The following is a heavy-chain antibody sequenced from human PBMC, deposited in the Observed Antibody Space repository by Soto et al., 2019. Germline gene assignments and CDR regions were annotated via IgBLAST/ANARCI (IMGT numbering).Heavy chain of an antibody. Sequence: TLSLTCSVSGGSINSVNYYWSWIRQHPGKGLEWIGYIYYSGSTHYNPSLKSRVTISVDTSENQFSLKLSSVTAADTAVYYCAREGGDGVDYWGQGTLVTVSS. V-gene: IGHV4-31*03. CDR2: IYYSGST. J-gene: IGHJ4*02. CDR1: GGSINSVNYY. CDR3: AREGGDGVDY. D-gene: IGHD3-16*01.